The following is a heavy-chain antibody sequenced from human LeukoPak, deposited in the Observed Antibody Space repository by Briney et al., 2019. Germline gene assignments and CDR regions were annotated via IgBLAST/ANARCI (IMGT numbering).Heavy chain of an antibody. CDR2: ICASNGNT. Sequence: ASVKVSCKASGYTFTNYDINWVRQAPGQGLEWMGWICASNGNTNYAQRLQGRVTMATDTSTSTAYMELRSLRSDDTAVYYCARSSGYDYTPFDYWGQGTLVTVSS. D-gene: IGHD5-12*01. J-gene: IGHJ4*02. CDR1: GYTFTNYD. V-gene: IGHV1-18*04. CDR3: ARSSGYDYTPFDY.